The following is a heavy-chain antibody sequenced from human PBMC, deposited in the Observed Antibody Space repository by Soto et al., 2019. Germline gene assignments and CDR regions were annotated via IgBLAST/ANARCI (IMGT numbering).Heavy chain of an antibody. CDR1: GFTFSSYG. Sequence: PRGSLRLSCAASGFTFSSYGMHWVRQAPGKGLEWVAVIWYDGSNKYYADSVKGRFTISRDNSKNTLYLQMNSLRAEDTAVYYCARDPLIIAAAGEPSDYWGQGTLVTVSS. D-gene: IGHD6-13*01. J-gene: IGHJ4*02. CDR2: IWYDGSNK. V-gene: IGHV3-33*01. CDR3: ARDPLIIAAAGEPSDY.